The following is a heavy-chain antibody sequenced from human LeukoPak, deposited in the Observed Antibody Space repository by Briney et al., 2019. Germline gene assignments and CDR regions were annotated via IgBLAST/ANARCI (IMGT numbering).Heavy chain of an antibody. Sequence: ASVKVSCKASGYTFTGYYMHWVRQAPGQGLEWMGWINPNSGGTNYAQKFQGRVTMTRDTSISTAYMELSRLRSDDTAVYYCARDSDMIVVPSAFDIWGQGTMVTVSS. J-gene: IGHJ3*02. CDR2: INPNSGGT. V-gene: IGHV1-2*02. CDR1: GYTFTGYY. D-gene: IGHD3-22*01. CDR3: ARDSDMIVVPSAFDI.